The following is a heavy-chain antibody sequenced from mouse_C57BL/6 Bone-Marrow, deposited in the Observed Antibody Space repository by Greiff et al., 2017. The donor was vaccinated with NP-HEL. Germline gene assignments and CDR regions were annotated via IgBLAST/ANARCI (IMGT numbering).Heavy chain of an antibody. Sequence: VQLQQSGAELVRPGASVKLSCKASGYTFTDYYINWVKQRPGQGLEWIARIYPGSGNTYYNEKFKGKATLTAEKSSSTAYMQLSSLTSEDSAVYFCAREGIYYDYEGYWGQGTTLTVSS. CDR1: GYTFTDYY. CDR3: AREGIYYDYEGY. J-gene: IGHJ2*01. D-gene: IGHD2-4*01. V-gene: IGHV1-76*01. CDR2: IYPGSGNT.